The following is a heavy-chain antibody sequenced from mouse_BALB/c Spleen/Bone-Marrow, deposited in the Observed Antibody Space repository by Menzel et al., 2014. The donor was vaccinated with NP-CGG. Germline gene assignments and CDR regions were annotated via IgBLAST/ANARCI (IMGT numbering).Heavy chain of an antibody. J-gene: IGHJ3*01. CDR3: AAYYYGSSYGFAY. CDR2: IDPANGNT. Sequence: DVRLGESGAELVRPGASVRLSCKASGYKFTSYWMNWVKQRPEQGLEWIGRIDPANGNTKYDPKFQGKATITADTSSNTAYLQLSSLTSEDTAVYYCAAYYYGSSYGFAYWGQGTLGTAAA. V-gene: IGHV14-1*02. CDR1: GYKFTSYW. D-gene: IGHD1-1*01.